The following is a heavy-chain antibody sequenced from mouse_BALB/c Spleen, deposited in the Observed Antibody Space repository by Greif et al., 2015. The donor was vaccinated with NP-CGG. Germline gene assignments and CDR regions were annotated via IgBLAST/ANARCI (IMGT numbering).Heavy chain of an antibody. Sequence: QVQLQQSGAELAKPGASVKMSCKASGYAFTSYWMHWVKQRPGQGLEWIGYINPSTGYTEYNQKFKDKATLTADKSSSTAYMQLSGLTSEDSAVYYCASSYYYGSSYYAMDYWGQGTSVTVSS. J-gene: IGHJ4*01. CDR2: INPSTGYT. V-gene: IGHV1-7*01. D-gene: IGHD1-1*01. CDR1: GYAFTSYW. CDR3: ASSYYYGSSYYAMDY.